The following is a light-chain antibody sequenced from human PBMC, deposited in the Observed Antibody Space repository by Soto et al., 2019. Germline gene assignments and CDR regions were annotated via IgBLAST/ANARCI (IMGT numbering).Light chain of an antibody. CDR2: GNN. CDR1: SPNIGSNT. CDR3: AAWDDSLNGYV. J-gene: IGLJ1*01. Sequence: QSVLTQPPSASGTPGQRVTISCSGSSPNIGSNTVNWFQQLPGTAPKLLIYGNNQRSSGVPDRFSGSKSGTSASLAISGLQSADDADYYCAAWDDSLNGYVFGTGTQLTVL. V-gene: IGLV1-44*01.